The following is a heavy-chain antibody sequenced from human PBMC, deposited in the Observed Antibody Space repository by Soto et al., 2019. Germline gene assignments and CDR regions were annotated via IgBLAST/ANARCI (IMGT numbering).Heavy chain of an antibody. CDR3: ASSSGFDP. CDR2: IIPIFGTA. D-gene: IGHD1-26*01. Sequence: SVKVSCKASGYTFINYGISWVRQAPGQGLEWMGGIIPIFGTANYAQKFQGRVTITADESTSTAYMELSSLRSEDTAVYYCASSSGFDPWGQGTLVTVSS. J-gene: IGHJ5*02. CDR1: GYTFINYG. V-gene: IGHV1-69*13.